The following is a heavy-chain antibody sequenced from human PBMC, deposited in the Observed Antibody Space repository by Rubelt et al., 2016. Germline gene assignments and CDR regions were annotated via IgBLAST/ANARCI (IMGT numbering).Heavy chain of an antibody. J-gene: IGHJ4*02. CDR3: ARDERGIDY. CDR2: ISGSGGST. CDR1: GFTFSSYA. Sequence: EVQLLESGGGLVQPGGSLRLFCAASGFTFSSYAMSWVRQAPGKGLEWVSAISGSGGSTFYAVSVKGRFTIPRDNSKNTLYLQMNSLRVEDTAGYYCARDERGIDYWGQGTLVTVSS. V-gene: IGHV3-23*01.